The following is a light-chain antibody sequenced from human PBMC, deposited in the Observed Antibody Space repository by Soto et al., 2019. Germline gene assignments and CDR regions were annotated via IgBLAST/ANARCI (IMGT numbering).Light chain of an antibody. V-gene: IGKV3-20*01. Sequence: EIVLAQSPGTLSLSPGERGTLSCRASQSVSRSSLAWYQQKPGQAPRLLIYGASSRATGIPDKFSGSGSGTDFTLTISRLGPEDFAVYYCQQYGSSPLTFGGGTKVEIK. CDR2: GAS. J-gene: IGKJ4*01. CDR1: QSVSRSS. CDR3: QQYGSSPLT.